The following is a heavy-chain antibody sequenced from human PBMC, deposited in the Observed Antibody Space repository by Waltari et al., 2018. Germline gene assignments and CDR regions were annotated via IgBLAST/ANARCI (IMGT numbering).Heavy chain of an antibody. D-gene: IGHD2-15*01. CDR3: ARWPGYCSGGSCFPGILHYGMDV. Sequence: QVQLVQSGAEVKKPGASVKVSCKASGHTFTSYAMHWVRQAPGQRLEWMGWINAGNGNTKYSQKFQGRVTITRDTSASTAYMELSSLRSEDTAVYYCARWPGYCSGGSCFPGILHYGMDVWGQGTTVTVSS. CDR1: GHTFTSYA. J-gene: IGHJ6*02. V-gene: IGHV1-3*01. CDR2: INAGNGNT.